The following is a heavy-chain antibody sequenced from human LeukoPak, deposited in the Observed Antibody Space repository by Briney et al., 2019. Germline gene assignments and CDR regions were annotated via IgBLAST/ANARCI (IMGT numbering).Heavy chain of an antibody. D-gene: IGHD4/OR15-4a*01. Sequence: GGSLRLSCAASGFTFSSYALNWVRQAPGKGLEWVSISGSGGDTYYADSVKGRFTISRDNSKNTLYLQMNSLRAEDTAVYYCAKARGATYGTYYFDYWGQGTLVTVSS. J-gene: IGHJ4*02. CDR3: AKARGATYGTYYFDY. V-gene: IGHV3-23*01. CDR2: ISGSGGDT. CDR1: GFTFSSYA.